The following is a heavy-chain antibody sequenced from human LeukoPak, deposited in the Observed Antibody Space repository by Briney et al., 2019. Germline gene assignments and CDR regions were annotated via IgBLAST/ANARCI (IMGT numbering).Heavy chain of an antibody. D-gene: IGHD2-21*01. CDR3: ARYSQSGDAFNS. CDR2: ISGSSSTI. V-gene: IGHV3-48*02. Sequence: GGSLRLSCAASGFTFSIYSMNWVRQAPGKGLEWLSYISGSSSTIYYADSVKGRFTISRDNAKNSLYLQINSLRDEDSAVYYCARYSQSGDAFNSWGQGTMVTVSS. J-gene: IGHJ3*02. CDR1: GFTFSIYS.